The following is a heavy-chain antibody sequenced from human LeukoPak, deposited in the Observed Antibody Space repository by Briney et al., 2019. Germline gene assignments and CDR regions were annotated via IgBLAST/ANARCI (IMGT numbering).Heavy chain of an antibody. CDR1: VFTFSSYG. J-gene: IGHJ4*02. CDR2: ISSSGDTI. V-gene: IGHV3-48*04. D-gene: IGHD1-26*01. CDR3: TRSGSYSMFDY. Sequence: GGSLRLSCAASVFTFSSYGMNWVGQAPGKGLEGISYISSSGDTIYYADSVEGRFTISRDNAKNSLYLQMNSLRAEDMAVYYCTRSGSYSMFDYWGQGTLVTVSS.